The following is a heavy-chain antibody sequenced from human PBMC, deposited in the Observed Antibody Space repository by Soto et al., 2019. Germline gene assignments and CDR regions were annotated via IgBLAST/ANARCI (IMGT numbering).Heavy chain of an antibody. CDR3: ARDLLVFDSSGFHF. V-gene: IGHV4-30-4*01. CDR2: INHSGTT. Sequence: QVLLQESGPGLVKASQTLSLDCTVSGDPIGSGDFYWTWIRQTPERGLEWIGNINHSGTTSYNPSLGNRISKSMDTYRNVFYLSLTSLTVADAAVYFCARDLLVFDSSGFHFWGRGILVSV. J-gene: IGHJ4*01. D-gene: IGHD3-22*01. CDR1: GDPIGSGDFY.